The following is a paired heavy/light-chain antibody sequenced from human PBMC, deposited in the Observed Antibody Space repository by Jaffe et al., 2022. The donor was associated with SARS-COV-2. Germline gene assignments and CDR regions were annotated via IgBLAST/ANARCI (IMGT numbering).Heavy chain of an antibody. CDR1: GGYIASLIYY. Sequence: QLQLRESGPGLVKPSETLSLTCTVSGGYIASLIYYWGWIRQPPGKGLEWIGNIHYSGSTNYNPSLKSRVTISVDTSKNQFSLKLNSVTAADTAVYFCARRYSSTWYGGDFEYWGQGALVTVSS. CDR2: IHYSGST. CDR3: ARRYSSTWYGGDFEY. V-gene: IGHV4-39*01. J-gene: IGHJ4*02. D-gene: IGHD6-13*01.
Light chain of an antibody. CDR2: TNS. CDR1: SSNIGSDA. Sequence: QSVLTQPPSASGTPGQRVTISCSGSSSNIGSDAVNWYQQLPGTAPKLLIYTNSQRPSGVPDRFSGSKSGTSASLAISGLQSEDEADYYCAAWDDSLSGVVFGGGTKLTVL. CDR3: AAWDDSLSGVV. V-gene: IGLV1-44*01. J-gene: IGLJ2*01.